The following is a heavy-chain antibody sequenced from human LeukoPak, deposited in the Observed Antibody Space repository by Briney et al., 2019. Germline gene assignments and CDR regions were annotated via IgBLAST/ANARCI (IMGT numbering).Heavy chain of an antibody. CDR3: ARVGSSTSWSFGFDY. J-gene: IGHJ4*02. CDR1: GGTFSSYA. CDR2: IIPIFGTA. D-gene: IGHD2-2*01. Sequence: SVKASCKASGGTFSSYAISWVRQAPGQGLEWMGGIIPIFGTANYAQKFQGRVTITADESTSTAYMELSSLRSEDTAVYYCARVGSSTSWSFGFDYWGQGTLVTVSS. V-gene: IGHV1-69*13.